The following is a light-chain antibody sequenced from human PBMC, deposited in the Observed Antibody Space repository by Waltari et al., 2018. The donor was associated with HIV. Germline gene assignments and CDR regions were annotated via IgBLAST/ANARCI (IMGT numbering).Light chain of an antibody. J-gene: IGLJ3*02. CDR2: DAN. Sequence: QSALTQPASVSGSLGQSITISCIGTSSDIATYVSWYQHHPDNAPRPVIYDANTRPSGIPLRFSGSKSVNTASLTISGLQAEDEADYYCASYTRTSTVVFGGGTKVTVL. CDR1: SSDIATY. V-gene: IGLV2-14*01. CDR3: ASYTRTSTVV.